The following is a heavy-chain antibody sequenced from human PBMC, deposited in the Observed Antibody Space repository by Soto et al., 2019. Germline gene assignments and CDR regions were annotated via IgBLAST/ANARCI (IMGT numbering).Heavy chain of an antibody. CDR1: GFTFSSYS. Sequence: GGSLRLSCAASGFTFSSYSMNWVRQAPGKGLEGVSSISSSSSYIYYADSVKGRFTISRDNAKNSLYLQMNSLRAEDTAVYYCARAYTGPGSFDIWGQGTMVTVSS. CDR3: ARAYTGPGSFDI. CDR2: ISSSSSYI. J-gene: IGHJ3*02. D-gene: IGHD2-2*02. V-gene: IGHV3-21*01.